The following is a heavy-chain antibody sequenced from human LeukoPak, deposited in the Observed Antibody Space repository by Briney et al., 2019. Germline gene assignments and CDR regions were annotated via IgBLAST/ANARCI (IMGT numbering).Heavy chain of an antibody. Sequence: GASVKVSCKASGYTFTSYYMHWVRQAPGQGLEWMGGIIPIFGTANYAQKFQGRVTITTDESTSTAYMELSSLRSEDTAVYYCARDISGGYSYGFRFDPWGQGTLVTVSS. CDR2: IIPIFGTA. J-gene: IGHJ5*02. CDR3: ARDISGGYSYGFRFDP. D-gene: IGHD5-18*01. CDR1: GYTFTSYY. V-gene: IGHV1-69*05.